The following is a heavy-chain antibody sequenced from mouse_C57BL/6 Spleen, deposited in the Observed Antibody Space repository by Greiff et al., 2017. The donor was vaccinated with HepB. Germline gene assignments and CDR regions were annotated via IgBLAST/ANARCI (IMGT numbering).Heavy chain of an antibody. V-gene: IGHV14-4*01. D-gene: IGHD2-1*01. CDR2: IDPENGDT. J-gene: IGHJ3*01. CDR1: GFNINDDY. CDR3: TTRGGNYGWFAY. Sequence: VQLQQSGAELVRPGASVKLSCTASGFNINDDYMHWVKQRPEQGLEWIGWIDPENGDTEYASKFQGKATITADTSSNTAYLQLSSLTSEDTAVYYCTTRGGNYGWFAYWGQGTLVTVSA.